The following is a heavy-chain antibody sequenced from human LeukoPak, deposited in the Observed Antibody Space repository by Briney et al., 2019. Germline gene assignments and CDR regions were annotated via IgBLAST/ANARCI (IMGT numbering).Heavy chain of an antibody. J-gene: IGHJ4*02. Sequence: SETQSLTCAVSGGSIRGSNWRSWVRQPPGQGLEWIGEINHSGSTNYNPSLRSRVSISVDKSRNQFSLKLSSLTAADTAVYYCARGWELDPFDYWGQGTLVTVSS. V-gene: IGHV4-4*02. CDR1: GGSIRGSNW. CDR3: ARGWELDPFDY. D-gene: IGHD4-23*01. CDR2: INHSGST.